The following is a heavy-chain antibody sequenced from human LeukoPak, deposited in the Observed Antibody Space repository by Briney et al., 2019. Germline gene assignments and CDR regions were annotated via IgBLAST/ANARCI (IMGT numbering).Heavy chain of an antibody. V-gene: IGHV1-46*01. CDR1: GYSLTSYY. CDR2: INPSGGST. J-gene: IGHJ4*02. D-gene: IGHD6-6*01. CDR3: ARDLGYSSSSAFLDF. Sequence: ASVKVSCKASGYSLTSYYMHWVRQAPGQGLEWMGIINPSGGSTSYAQKFQGRVTMTRDTSISTAYMELSRLRSDDTAVFYCARDLGYSSSSAFLDFWGQGTLVTVSS.